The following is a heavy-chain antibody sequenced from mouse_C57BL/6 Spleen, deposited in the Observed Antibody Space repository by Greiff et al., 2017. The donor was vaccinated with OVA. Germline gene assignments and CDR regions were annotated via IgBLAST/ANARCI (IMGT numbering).Heavy chain of an antibody. D-gene: IGHD1-1*01. Sequence: EVQGVESGTVLARPGASVKMSCKTSGYTFTSYWMHWVKQRPGQGLEWIGAIYPGNSDTSYNQKFKGKAKLTAVTSASTAYMELSSLTNEDSAVYYCTRRREPLTTGPLGYFDVWGTGTTVTVSS. CDR2: IYPGNSDT. J-gene: IGHJ1*03. CDR1: GYTFTSYW. CDR3: TRRREPLTTGPLGYFDV. V-gene: IGHV1-5*01.